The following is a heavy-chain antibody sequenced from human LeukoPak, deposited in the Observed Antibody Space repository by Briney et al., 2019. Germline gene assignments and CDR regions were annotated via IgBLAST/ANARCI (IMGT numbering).Heavy chain of an antibody. Sequence: SETLSLTCTVSGGSICSYYWSWIRQPPGKGLEWIGYIYYSGITNYNPSLKSRVTISVDTSKNQFSLKLSSVTAADTAVYYCARDGYSGNDGLWGQGSLVTVSS. CDR2: IYYSGIT. D-gene: IGHD5-12*01. V-gene: IGHV4-59*01. CDR3: ARDGYSGNDGL. CDR1: GGSICSYY. J-gene: IGHJ4*02.